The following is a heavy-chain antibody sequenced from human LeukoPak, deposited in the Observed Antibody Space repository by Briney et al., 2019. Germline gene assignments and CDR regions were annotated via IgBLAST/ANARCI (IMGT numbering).Heavy chain of an antibody. CDR2: IYYSGST. CDR3: ARERYGDQTFDY. D-gene: IGHD4-17*01. Sequence: SETLSLTCTVSGGSISSGDYYWSWIRQPPGKGLEWIGYIYYSGSTNYNPSLKSRVTISVDTSKNQFSLKLSSVTAADTAVYYCARERYGDQTFDYWGQGTLVTVSS. V-gene: IGHV4-61*08. CDR1: GGSISSGDYY. J-gene: IGHJ4*02.